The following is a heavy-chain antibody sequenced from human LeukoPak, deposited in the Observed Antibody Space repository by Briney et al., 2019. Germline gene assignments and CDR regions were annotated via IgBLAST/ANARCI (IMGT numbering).Heavy chain of an antibody. CDR2: VYYSGST. Sequence: PSETLSLTCTVSGGSINSYYWSWIRQPPGKGLEWIGYVYYSGSTNYNPSLKSRVTISVDTSKNRFSLNLSSVTAADTAVYFCARHDSTGYYHWGQGTLVTVSS. CDR1: GGSINSYY. V-gene: IGHV4-59*08. D-gene: IGHD3-22*01. CDR3: ARHDSTGYYH. J-gene: IGHJ4*02.